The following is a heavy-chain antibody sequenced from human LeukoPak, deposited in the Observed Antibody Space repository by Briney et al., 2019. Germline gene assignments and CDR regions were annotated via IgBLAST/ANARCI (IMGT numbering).Heavy chain of an antibody. J-gene: IGHJ4*02. D-gene: IGHD3-10*01. CDR1: GFTFSNYA. CDR2: ISFDGSNK. V-gene: IGHV3-30*18. CDR3: AKDRPRKLLWFRESTGGPDY. Sequence: GGSLRLSCAASGFTFSNYAMNWVRQAPGKGLEWVAVISFDGSNKNYADSVKGRFNNSRDNSKKTLYLQMNSLRDEDTAVYYCAKDRPRKLLWFRESTGGPDYWGQGTLVTVSS.